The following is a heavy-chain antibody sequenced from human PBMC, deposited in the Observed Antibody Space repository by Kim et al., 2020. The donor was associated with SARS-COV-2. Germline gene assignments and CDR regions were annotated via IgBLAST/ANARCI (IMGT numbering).Heavy chain of an antibody. CDR1: GFTFDDYA. CDR2: ISWNSGSI. J-gene: IGHJ4*02. CDR3: AKDMRRILTGYYCFDY. Sequence: GGSLRLSCAASGFTFDDYAMHWVRQAPGKGLEWVSGISWNSGSIGYADSVKGRFTISRDNAKNSLYLQMNSLRAEDTALYYCAKDMRRILTGYYCFDYWGQGTLVTVSS. D-gene: IGHD3-9*01. V-gene: IGHV3-9*01.